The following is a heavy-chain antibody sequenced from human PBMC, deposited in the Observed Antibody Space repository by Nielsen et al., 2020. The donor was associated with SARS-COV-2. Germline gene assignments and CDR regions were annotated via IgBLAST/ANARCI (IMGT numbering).Heavy chain of an antibody. CDR1: GGSISSSSYY. CDR2: IYYSGST. V-gene: IGHV4-39*01. Sequence: SETLSLTCTVSGGSISSSSYYWGWIRQPPGKGLEWIGSIYYSGSTYYNPSLKSRVTISVDTSKNQFSLKLSSVTAADTAVYYCARGRIAVAGTGGMDVWGQGTTVTVSS. D-gene: IGHD6-19*01. CDR3: ARGRIAVAGTGGMDV. J-gene: IGHJ6*02.